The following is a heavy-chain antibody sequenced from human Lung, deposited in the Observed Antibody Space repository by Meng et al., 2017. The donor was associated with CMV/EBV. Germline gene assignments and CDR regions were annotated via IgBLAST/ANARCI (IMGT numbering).Heavy chain of an antibody. J-gene: IGHJ4*02. CDR3: EKCSTKYSNGWPRGNDFDY. D-gene: IGHD6-19*01. Sequence: GESXKISCTASGFIFSSFAMSWVRQAPGKGLEWVSAVTGSGDSTYNADSVEGRFTISRDNSKNTQYLQMNSLRTENTAVYYFEKCSTKYSNGWPRGNDFDYWXQGTXVTVSS. CDR2: VTGSGDST. V-gene: IGHV3-23*01. CDR1: GFIFSSFA.